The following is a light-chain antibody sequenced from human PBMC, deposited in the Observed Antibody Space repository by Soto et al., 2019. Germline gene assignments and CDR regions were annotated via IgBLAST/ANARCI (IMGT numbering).Light chain of an antibody. CDR2: DAS. CDR1: QSISSW. Sequence: DIQMTQSPSTLSASVGDRVTITCRASQSISSWLAWYQQKPGKAPTLLIYDASSLESVVPSRFSGSGSGTEFTLTISRLQPDDVAHYYGQQDSRHPGTFGQGTKVEIK. J-gene: IGKJ1*01. V-gene: IGKV1-5*01. CDR3: QQDSRHPGT.